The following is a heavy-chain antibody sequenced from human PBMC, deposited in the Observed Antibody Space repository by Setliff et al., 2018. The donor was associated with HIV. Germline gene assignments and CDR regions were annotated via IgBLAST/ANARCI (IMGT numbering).Heavy chain of an antibody. D-gene: IGHD3-9*01. CDR3: ARDQPQDYDSLTGYYTGRYFDY. CDR2: IHQSGTA. Sequence: SETLSLTCAVSGVSVNNDDDYWGWIRRPPGKGLEWIAIIHQSGTAHKRPSLKSRVTISIDTSENLFSLKLSGVTAADTAVYYCARDQPQDYDSLTGYYTGRYFDYWGRGTLVTVSS. J-gene: IGHJ4*02. V-gene: IGHV4-39*02. CDR1: GVSVNNDDDY.